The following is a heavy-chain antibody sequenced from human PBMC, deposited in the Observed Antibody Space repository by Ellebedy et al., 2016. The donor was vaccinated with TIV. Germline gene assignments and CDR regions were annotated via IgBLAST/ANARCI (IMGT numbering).Heavy chain of an antibody. CDR2: IYSGGST. V-gene: IGHV3-53*01. CDR1: GFTVRSNY. D-gene: IGHD3-22*01. Sequence: GESLKISCAASGFTVRSNYMSWVRQAPGKGLEWVSVIYSGGSTYYADSVKGRFTSSRDNSKHTLYLQRNSMRAEDTAVYYCAKDYLNYYDSSGYFDYWGQGTLVTVSS. J-gene: IGHJ4*02. CDR3: AKDYLNYYDSSGYFDY.